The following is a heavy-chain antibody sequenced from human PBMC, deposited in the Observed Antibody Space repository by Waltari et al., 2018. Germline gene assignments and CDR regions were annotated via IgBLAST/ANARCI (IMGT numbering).Heavy chain of an antibody. CDR3: AREAPRYCSGGSCYSGMIDY. CDR1: GYSISSGYY. V-gene: IGHV4-38-2*02. D-gene: IGHD2-15*01. Sequence: QVQLQESGPGLVKPSETLSLTCTVSGYSISSGYYWGWIRQPPGKGLEWIGSIYHSGSTYYNPSLKSRVTISVDTSKNQFSLKLSSVNAADTAVYYCAREAPRYCSGGSCYSGMIDYWGQGTLVTVSS. CDR2: IYHSGST. J-gene: IGHJ4*02.